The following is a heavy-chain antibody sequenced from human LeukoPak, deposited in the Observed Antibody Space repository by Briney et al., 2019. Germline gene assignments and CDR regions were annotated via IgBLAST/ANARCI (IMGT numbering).Heavy chain of an antibody. CDR2: IYYGGNT. J-gene: IGHJ3*02. V-gene: IGHV4-59*08. CDR1: GGSISGDH. Sequence: PSETLSLTCTVSGGSISGDHRNWIRQPPGKGLEWIGYIYYGGNTNYNPSLKSRVTISVDTSKNQFSLKLNSVTAANTAVYYCARRNDFGIWGQGTMVTVSS. CDR3: ARRNDFGI.